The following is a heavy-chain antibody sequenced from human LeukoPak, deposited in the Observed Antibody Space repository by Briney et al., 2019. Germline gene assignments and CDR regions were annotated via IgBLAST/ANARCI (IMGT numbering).Heavy chain of an antibody. J-gene: IGHJ4*02. Sequence: GGSLRLSCAASGFTVSSNYMSWVRQAPGKGLEWVSSISSSSSYIYYADSVKGRFTISRDNAKNSLYLQMNSLRAEDTAVYYCARAREYCSGGSCFHFDYWGQGTLVTVSS. V-gene: IGHV3-21*01. CDR1: GFTVSSNY. D-gene: IGHD2-15*01. CDR3: ARAREYCSGGSCFHFDY. CDR2: ISSSSSYI.